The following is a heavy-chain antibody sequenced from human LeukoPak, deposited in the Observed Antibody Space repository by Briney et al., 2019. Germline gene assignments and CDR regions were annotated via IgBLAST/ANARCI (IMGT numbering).Heavy chain of an antibody. CDR2: FSGSGGST. CDR1: GFTFSNYA. CDR3: AKSVGWGFGGVTSPFDY. J-gene: IGHJ4*02. Sequence: GGSLRLSCAASGFTFSNYAMSWVRQAPGKGLEWVSAFSGSGGSTYYADSVKGRFTISRDNSKNTLYLQMNSLRAEDTAVYYCAKSVGWGFGGVTSPFDYWGQGTLVTVSS. V-gene: IGHV3-23*01. D-gene: IGHD3-16*01.